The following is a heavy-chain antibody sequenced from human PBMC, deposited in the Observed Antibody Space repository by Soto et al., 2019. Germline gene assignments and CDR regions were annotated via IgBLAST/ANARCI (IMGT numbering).Heavy chain of an antibody. CDR1: GFTVSSNY. V-gene: IGHV3-53*01. J-gene: IGHJ4*02. D-gene: IGHD3-16*01. CDR2: IYSGGTT. CDR3: ARGWGHFAY. Sequence: EVQLVESGGGLIQPGGSLRLSCAASGFTVSSNYMSWVRQAPGKGLEWVSVIYSGGTTYYADSVKGRVTVSRDNPRNSVYLQMNSLRADDTAVYDCARGWGHFAYWGQVTLVTVSS.